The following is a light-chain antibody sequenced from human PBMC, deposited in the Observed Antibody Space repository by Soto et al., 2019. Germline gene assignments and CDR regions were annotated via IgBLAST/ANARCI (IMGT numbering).Light chain of an antibody. CDR1: QSINNW. CDR2: DAS. V-gene: IGKV1-5*01. J-gene: IGKJ1*01. CDR3: QQYNSRSRA. Sequence: DIPMTQSPSTLSASVGDRVTITCRASQSINNWLAWYQQKPGKAPDLLIYDASNLESGVPSRFSGSASGREFTLTISSLQPEDSATYYCQQYNSRSRAFGQGTKVEVK.